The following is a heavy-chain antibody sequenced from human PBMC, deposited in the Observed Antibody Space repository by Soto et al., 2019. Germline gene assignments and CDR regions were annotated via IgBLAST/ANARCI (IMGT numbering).Heavy chain of an antibody. J-gene: IGHJ6*03. CDR2: IWYDGSNK. D-gene: IGHD2-2*01. V-gene: IGHV3-33*01. CDR3: SRDPGCSSTSCYVRYYIDV. Sequence: QVQLVESGGGVVQPGRSLRLSCAASGFTFSSYGMHWVRQAPGKGLDWVAVIWYDGSNKYYAGSVKGRFTISRDNSKNTLYLQMNSIIAEYTAVYYFSRDPGCSSTSCYVRYYIDVWVKGTTVTVSS. CDR1: GFTFSSYG.